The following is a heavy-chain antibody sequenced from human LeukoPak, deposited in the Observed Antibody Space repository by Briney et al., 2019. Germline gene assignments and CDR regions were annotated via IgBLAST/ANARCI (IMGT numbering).Heavy chain of an antibody. V-gene: IGHV1-46*01. J-gene: IGHJ6*02. Sequence: ASVKVSCKASGYTFTSYYMHWVRQAPGQGLEWMGIINPSGGSTSYAQKFQGRVTMTRDTSTSTVYMELSSLRSEDTAVYYCARDYKVELVLHYYYYYGKDVWGQGTTVTVSS. CDR1: GYTFTSYY. CDR2: INPSGGST. CDR3: ARDYKVELVLHYYYYYGKDV. D-gene: IGHD6-6*01.